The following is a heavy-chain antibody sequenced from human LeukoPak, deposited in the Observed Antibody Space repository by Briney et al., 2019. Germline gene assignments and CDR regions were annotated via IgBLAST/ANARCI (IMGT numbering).Heavy chain of an antibody. Sequence: SETLSLTCTVSGGSISSSSYYWGWIRQPPGKGLEWIGSIYYSGSTYYNPSLKSRVTISVDTSKNQFSLKLSSVTAADTAVYHCARELYSSGYHDAFDIWGQGTMVTVSS. CDR2: IYYSGST. J-gene: IGHJ3*02. V-gene: IGHV4-39*07. D-gene: IGHD3-22*01. CDR3: ARELYSSGYHDAFDI. CDR1: GGSISSSSYY.